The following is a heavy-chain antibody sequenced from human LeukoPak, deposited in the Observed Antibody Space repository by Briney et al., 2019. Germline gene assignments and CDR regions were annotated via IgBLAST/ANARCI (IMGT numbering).Heavy chain of an antibody. CDR1: GGSISSSSYS. D-gene: IGHD4-17*01. J-gene: IGHJ4*02. V-gene: IGHV4-39*01. CDR3: ARHPGPGYRDQFYYFDY. Sequence: SETLSLTCTVSGGSISSSSYSWGWIRQPPGKGLEWIGSIYYSGSTYYNPSLKSRVTISVDTSKNQFSLKLSSVTAADTAVYYCARHPGPGYRDQFYYFDYWGQGTLVTVSS. CDR2: IYYSGST.